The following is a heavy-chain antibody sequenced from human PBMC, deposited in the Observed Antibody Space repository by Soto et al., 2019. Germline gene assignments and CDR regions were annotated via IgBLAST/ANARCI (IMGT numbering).Heavy chain of an antibody. V-gene: IGHV1-18*01. D-gene: IGHD2-15*01. CDR3: AGDMVVVVAATSFDY. CDR2: ISAYNGNT. Sequence: VSVKVSCKASGYTFTSYGISWVRQAPGQGLEWMGWISAYNGNTNYAQKLQGRVTMTTDTSTSTAYMELRSLRSDDTALYYCAGDMVVVVAATSFDYWGQGTLVTVSS. J-gene: IGHJ4*02. CDR1: GYTFTSYG.